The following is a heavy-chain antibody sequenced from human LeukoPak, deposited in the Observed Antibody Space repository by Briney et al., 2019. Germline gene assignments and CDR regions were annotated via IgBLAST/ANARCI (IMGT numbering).Heavy chain of an antibody. D-gene: IGHD3-10*01. J-gene: IGHJ6*03. CDR1: GGSISSSSYF. CDR3: ARDGNGSGNESGYYYYYMDV. V-gene: IGHV4-39*02. CDR2: IYYSGST. Sequence: SETLSLTCTVSGGSISSSSYFWAWIRQPPGKGLEWIGSIYYSGSTYYNPSLKSRVTIPLDTSKNHFSLRLSSVTAADTAVYYCARDGNGSGNESGYYYYYMDVWGKGTTVTVSS.